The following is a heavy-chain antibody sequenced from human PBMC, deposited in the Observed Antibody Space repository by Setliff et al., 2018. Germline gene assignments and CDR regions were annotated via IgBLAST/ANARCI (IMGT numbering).Heavy chain of an antibody. Sequence: SETLSLTCNVSGASVSSHYWDWIRQPPGKGLEWIGFVSYSGITTYNVSLKSRVSISVDTSKNQLSLTLSSVTAADTAVYYCVREGYSEYFQDWGRGTLVTVSS. J-gene: IGHJ1*01. CDR3: VREGYSEYFQD. CDR2: VSYSGIT. CDR1: GASVSSHY. V-gene: IGHV4-59*02. D-gene: IGHD1-1*01.